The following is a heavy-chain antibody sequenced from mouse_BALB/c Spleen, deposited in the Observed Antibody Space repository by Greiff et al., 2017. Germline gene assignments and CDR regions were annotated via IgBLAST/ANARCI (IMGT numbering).Heavy chain of an antibody. Sequence: QVQLQQPGAELVKPGASVKLSCKASGYTFTSYWMHWVKQRPGQGLEWIGEIDPSDSYTNYNQKFKSKATLTVDKSSSTAYMQLSSLTSEDSAVYYCARRVYYGNLPYYFDYWGQGTTLTVSS. CDR1: GYTFTSYW. CDR3: ARRVYYGNLPYYFDY. J-gene: IGHJ2*01. CDR2: IDPSDSYT. D-gene: IGHD2-1*01. V-gene: IGHV1-69*02.